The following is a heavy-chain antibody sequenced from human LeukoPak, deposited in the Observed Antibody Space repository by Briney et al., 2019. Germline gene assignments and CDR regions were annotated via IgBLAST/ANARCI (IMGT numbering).Heavy chain of an antibody. Sequence: PGGSLRLSCAASGFTFSTYWMTWVRQAPGKGLEWVANIKQDGSEKYYVDSVEGRFTISRGNAKNSLYLQMNSLRAEDTAVYYCARDRNTDFWSGYYTNYFDYWGQGTLVTVSS. CDR3: ARDRNTDFWSGYYTNYFDY. J-gene: IGHJ4*02. D-gene: IGHD3-3*01. CDR2: IKQDGSEK. V-gene: IGHV3-7*01. CDR1: GFTFSTYW.